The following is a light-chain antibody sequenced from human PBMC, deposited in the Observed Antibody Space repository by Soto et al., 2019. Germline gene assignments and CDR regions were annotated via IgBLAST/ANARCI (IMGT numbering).Light chain of an antibody. V-gene: IGKV3-20*01. CDR1: LNVNSY. J-gene: IGKJ5*01. Sequence: EIVLTQSPGTLSLSPGERATLSCRASLNVNSYLAWYQQKPGQAPRLLMYGASSRATGIPDRLSGSGSGTDFTLTISRLEPEDFAVYYCQQYGSSPITFGQGTRLEIK. CDR3: QQYGSSPIT. CDR2: GAS.